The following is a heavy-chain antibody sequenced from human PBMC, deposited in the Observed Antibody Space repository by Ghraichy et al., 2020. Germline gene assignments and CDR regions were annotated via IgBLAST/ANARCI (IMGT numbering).Heavy chain of an antibody. CDR1: GGSVSSGSYY. CDR3: ARDSRWGDYGDY. V-gene: IGHV4-61*01. D-gene: IGHD4-17*01. CDR2: IYYSGST. Sequence: SETLSLTCTVSGGSVSSGSYYWGWIRQPPGKGLEWIGYIYYSGSTNYNPSLKSRVTISVDTSKNQFSLKLSSVTAADTALYYCARDSRWGDYGDYWGQGTLVTVSS. J-gene: IGHJ4*02.